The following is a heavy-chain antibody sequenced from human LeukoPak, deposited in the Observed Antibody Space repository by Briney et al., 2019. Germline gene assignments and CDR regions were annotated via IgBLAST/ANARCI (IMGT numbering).Heavy chain of an antibody. D-gene: IGHD6-6*01. CDR1: GGSISSSSYY. V-gene: IGHV4-39*07. CDR2: IYYSGST. J-gene: IGHJ6*03. CDR3: ARDWGVEARPSYMDV. Sequence: SETLSLTCTVSGGSISSSSYYWGWIRQPPGKGLEWIGSIYYSGSTYYNPSLKSRVTISVDTSKNQFSLKLSSVTAADTAVYFCARDWGVEARPSYMDVWGKGTTVTVSS.